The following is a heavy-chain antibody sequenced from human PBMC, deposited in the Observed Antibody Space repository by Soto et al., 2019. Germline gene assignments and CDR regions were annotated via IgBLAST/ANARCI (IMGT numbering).Heavy chain of an antibody. CDR3: ASSLSQAGYYYYGMNV. CDR2: ISGSGGSA. J-gene: IGHJ6*02. CDR1: GFSLGSSG. D-gene: IGHD6-13*01. Sequence: GGSLRVSCAASGFSLGSSGMSWVRQAPGKRLEWVSSISGSGGSAYYADSVKGRFTISRDNSKNTLYLQMRSLRAEDTAVYYCASSLSQAGYYYYGMNVWGQGTTVTVSS. V-gene: IGHV3-23*01.